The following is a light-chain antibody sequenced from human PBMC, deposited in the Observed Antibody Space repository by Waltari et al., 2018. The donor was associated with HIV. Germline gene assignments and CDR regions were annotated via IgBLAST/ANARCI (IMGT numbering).Light chain of an antibody. CDR3: CSYAGSSTVV. V-gene: IGLV2-23*02. Sequence: QSALTQPASVSGSPGQSITISCTGTSSAVGDYNYVSWYQQHPGKAPKLMIYDVNKRPSGVSNRFSGSKSGNTASLTISGLQAEDEADYYCCSYAGSSTVVFGGGTKLTVL. CDR1: SSAVGDYNY. J-gene: IGLJ2*01. CDR2: DVN.